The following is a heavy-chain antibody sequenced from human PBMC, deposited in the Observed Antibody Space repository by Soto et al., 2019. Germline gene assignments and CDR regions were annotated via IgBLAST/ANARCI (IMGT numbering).Heavy chain of an antibody. CDR3: TTWSYYYDSSGYYWPLGY. CDR1: GFTFSNAW. V-gene: IGHV3-15*07. Sequence: EVQLVESGGGLVKPGGSLRLSCAASGFTFSNAWMNWVRQAPGKGLEWVGRIKSKTDGGTTDYAAPVKGRFTISRDDSKNTLYLQMNSLKPEDTAGYYCTTWSYYYDSSGYYWPLGYWGQGTLVTVSS. J-gene: IGHJ4*02. CDR2: IKSKTDGGTT. D-gene: IGHD3-22*01.